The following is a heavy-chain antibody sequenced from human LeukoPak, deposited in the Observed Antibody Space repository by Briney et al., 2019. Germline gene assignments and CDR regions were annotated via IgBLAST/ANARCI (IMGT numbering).Heavy chain of an antibody. Sequence: GGSLRLSCAASGFTFSSYAMNWVRQAPGKGLGWVSLISGIGDSTYYADSVKGRFTISRDNSKNTLYLQMNSLRAEDTAVYYCAKSPLVRGIIYYFDYWGQGTLVTVSS. D-gene: IGHD3-10*01. J-gene: IGHJ4*02. CDR2: ISGIGDST. CDR3: AKSPLVRGIIYYFDY. CDR1: GFTFSSYA. V-gene: IGHV3-23*01.